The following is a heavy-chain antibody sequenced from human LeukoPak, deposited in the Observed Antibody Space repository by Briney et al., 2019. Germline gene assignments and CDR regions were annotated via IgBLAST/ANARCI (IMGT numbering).Heavy chain of an antibody. CDR3: ARDGLWIQNAFDI. CDR1: GGSISNSSYF. J-gene: IGHJ3*02. V-gene: IGHV4-39*07. Sequence: PSETLSLTCTVSGGSISNSSYFWGWLRQPPGRGLEWFGSIYHSGSTYYNSSLKSRVTISVDTSKNQFSLKLSSVTAADTAVYYCARDGLWIQNAFDIWGQGTMVTVSS. CDR2: IYHSGST. D-gene: IGHD5-18*01.